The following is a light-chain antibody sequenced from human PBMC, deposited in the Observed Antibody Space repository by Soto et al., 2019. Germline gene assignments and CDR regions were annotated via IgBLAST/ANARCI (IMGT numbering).Light chain of an antibody. Sequence: QSALTQPPSASGSPGQSVTISCTGTSSDVGGCNYVSWYQQHPGKAPKLMIYEVSKRPSGVPDRFSGSKSGNTASLTVSGLQAEDEADYYCSSYAGSNKSVVFGGGTKLTVL. CDR2: EVS. J-gene: IGLJ2*01. V-gene: IGLV2-8*01. CDR3: SSYAGSNKSVV. CDR1: SSDVGGCNY.